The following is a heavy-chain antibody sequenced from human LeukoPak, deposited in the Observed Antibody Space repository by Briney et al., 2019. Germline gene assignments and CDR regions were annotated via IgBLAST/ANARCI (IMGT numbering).Heavy chain of an antibody. J-gene: IGHJ4*02. CDR1: GGSVSSGSYY. Sequence: PSETLSLTCAVSGGSVSSGSYYWSWIRQPPGKGLEWMGNIHYSGSTNDNPSLKSRVTISVDTSKNQFSLKLSSVTAADTAVYYCARVNYYYGSGSYYNMIDYWGQGTLVTVSS. D-gene: IGHD3-10*01. CDR3: ARVNYYYGSGSYYNMIDY. V-gene: IGHV4-61*01. CDR2: IHYSGST.